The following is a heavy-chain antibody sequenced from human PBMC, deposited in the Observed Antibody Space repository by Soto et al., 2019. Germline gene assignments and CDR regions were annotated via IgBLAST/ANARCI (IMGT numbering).Heavy chain of an antibody. CDR3: ARGTLMYSYGRGAFDI. V-gene: IGHV1-69*13. D-gene: IGHD5-18*01. J-gene: IGHJ3*02. CDR2: IIPIFGTA. CDR1: GGTFSSYT. Sequence: SVKVSCKASGGTFSSYTISWVRQAPEQGLEWMGGIIPIFGTANYAQKFQGRVTITADESTSTAYMELSSLRSEDTAVYYCARGTLMYSYGRGAFDIWGQGTMVTVS.